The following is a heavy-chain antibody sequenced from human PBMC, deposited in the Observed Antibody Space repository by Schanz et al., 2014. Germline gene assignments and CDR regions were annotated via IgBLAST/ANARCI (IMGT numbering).Heavy chain of an antibody. Sequence: QVQLVQSGAEVKKPGASVKVSCKASGYTFSSYGISWVRQAPGQGLEWMGWISPYNGNTNYAQKLQGRVTMTADTATIAVYMDVSSLRAEDTAVYDCASSGAGYSSSWDFDYWGQGTLVTVSS. CDR2: ISPYNGNT. CDR1: GYTFSSYG. V-gene: IGHV1-18*04. CDR3: ASSGAGYSSSWDFDY. D-gene: IGHD6-13*01. J-gene: IGHJ4*02.